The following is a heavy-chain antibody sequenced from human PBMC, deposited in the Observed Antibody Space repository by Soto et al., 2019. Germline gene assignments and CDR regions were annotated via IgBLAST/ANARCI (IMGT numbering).Heavy chain of an antibody. CDR1: GFIFKDFA. V-gene: IGHV3-23*01. CDR2: ITTSDDIT. Sequence: EVQLFESGGGLVEPGASLRLSCAASGFIFKDFARSWVRQAPGKGLEWVSTITTSDDITYSADSVRGRFTISRDNSANTLFLQMSSLRGDDTATYYCTKGDSSGYFDPSAGYSTPDHWGPGTLVTVSS. J-gene: IGHJ5*02. CDR3: TKGDSSGYFDPSAGYSTPDH. D-gene: IGHD2-15*01.